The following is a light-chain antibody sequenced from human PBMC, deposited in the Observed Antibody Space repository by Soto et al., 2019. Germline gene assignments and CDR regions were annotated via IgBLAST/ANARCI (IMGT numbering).Light chain of an antibody. CDR1: QDINNC. V-gene: IGKV1-33*01. CDR2: DAS. Sequence: DIQMTQTPSSLSASVGDRVTITCQASQDINNCLNWYYQKPGKAPKLLIYDASNLETGVPSRFSGSGSGTHFTLTISSLQPEDTATYYCQQYDNLPLTFGPGTKVDFK. CDR3: QQYDNLPLT. J-gene: IGKJ3*01.